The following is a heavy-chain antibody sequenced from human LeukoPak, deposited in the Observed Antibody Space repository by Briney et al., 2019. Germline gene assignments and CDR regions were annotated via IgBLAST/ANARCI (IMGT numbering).Heavy chain of an antibody. D-gene: IGHD2-8*01. CDR3: ARGPTNGQAFDY. J-gene: IGHJ4*02. CDR1: GFTFISYS. CDR2: ISSSSSYI. V-gene: IGHV3-21*06. Sequence: GGSLRLSCAASGFTFISYSMNWVRQAPGKGLEWVSSISSSSSYIYYADSVKGRFTISRDNAKNSLYLQMDSLRAEDTAVYYCARGPTNGQAFDYWGQGTLVSVSS.